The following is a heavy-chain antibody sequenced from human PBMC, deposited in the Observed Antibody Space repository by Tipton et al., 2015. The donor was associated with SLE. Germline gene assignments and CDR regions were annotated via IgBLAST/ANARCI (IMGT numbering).Heavy chain of an antibody. D-gene: IGHD3-10*01. J-gene: IGHJ3*02. Sequence: TLSLTCAVSGYSISSGYYWGWIRQPPGKGLEWIGSIYHSGSTYCNPSLKSRVTISVDTSKNQFSLKLSSVTAADTAVYYCARTKGFTMVQGVRPGDAFDIWGQGTMVTVSS. CDR2: IYHSGST. CDR3: ARTKGFTMVQGVRPGDAFDI. V-gene: IGHV4-38-2*01. CDR1: GYSISSGYY.